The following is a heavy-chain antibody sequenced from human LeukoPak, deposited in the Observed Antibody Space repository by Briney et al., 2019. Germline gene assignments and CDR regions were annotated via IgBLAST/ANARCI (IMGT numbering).Heavy chain of an antibody. V-gene: IGHV4-34*01. CDR3: ATYWSTGTSDY. J-gene: IGHJ4*02. D-gene: IGHD2-8*02. Sequence: NSSETLSLTCAVYGGSFSGYYWTWLRQPPGKALEWIGEITHTGSTNYSPSLKSRVTISVDTSKNQFSLNLSSVTAADTAVYYCATYWSTGTSDYWGQGTLVTVSS. CDR2: ITHTGST. CDR1: GGSFSGYY.